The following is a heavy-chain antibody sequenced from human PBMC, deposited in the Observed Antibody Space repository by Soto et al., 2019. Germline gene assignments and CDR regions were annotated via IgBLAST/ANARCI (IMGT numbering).Heavy chain of an antibody. Sequence: GGSLRLSCVASGFTFSSYEMNWVRQAPGKGLEWVSYISSSGSTIYYADSVKGRFTISRDNAKNSLYLQMNSLRAEDTAVYYCARGGRGDYYYYYGMDVWGQGTTVTVSS. CDR3: ARGGRGDYYYYYGMDV. D-gene: IGHD3-10*01. CDR2: ISSSGSTI. V-gene: IGHV3-48*03. CDR1: GFTFSSYE. J-gene: IGHJ6*02.